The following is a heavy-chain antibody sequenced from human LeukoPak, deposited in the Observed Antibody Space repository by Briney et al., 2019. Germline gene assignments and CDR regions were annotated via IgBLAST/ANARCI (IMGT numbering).Heavy chain of an antibody. J-gene: IGHJ4*02. CDR3: ARVGVPGIYYFDV. V-gene: IGHV3-53*03. CDR2: IYDSGKT. CDR1: GYTVSSNY. D-gene: IGHD6-13*01. Sequence: PGGSLRLSCAASGYTVSSNYMSWARQAPGKGLEWVSVIYDSGKTYYADSVKGRFTISRDNAKNSLYLQMNSLRAEDTAVYYCARVGVPGIYYFDVWGQGSLVTVSS.